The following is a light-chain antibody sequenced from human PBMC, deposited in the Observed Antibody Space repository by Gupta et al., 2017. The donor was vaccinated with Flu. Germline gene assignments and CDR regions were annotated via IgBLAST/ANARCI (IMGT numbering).Light chain of an antibody. CDR3: QQSYSTHT. V-gene: IGKV1-39*01. CDR2: AAS. Sequence: SLSASVGDRVTITCRASQSISSYLNWYQQKPGKAPKLLIYAASRLQSGVPSRFSGSGSGTDFTLTSSSLQPEDFATYYWQQSYSTHTFGQGTKVEIK. CDR1: QSISSY. J-gene: IGKJ2*01.